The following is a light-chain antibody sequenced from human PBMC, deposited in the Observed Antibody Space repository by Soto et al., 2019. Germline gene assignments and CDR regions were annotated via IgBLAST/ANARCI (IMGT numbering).Light chain of an antibody. CDR3: QQYNLYPYT. CDR2: DAS. CDR1: QPITAW. V-gene: IGKV1-5*01. J-gene: IGKJ2*01. Sequence: DIQMTQSPSTLSASVGDRVTITCRASQPITAWLAWYQQKPGKAPNLLIYDASDLQSGVPSRLSGSGSGTEFTLTITGLQPDDFATYYCQQYNLYPYTFGQGTKLEIK.